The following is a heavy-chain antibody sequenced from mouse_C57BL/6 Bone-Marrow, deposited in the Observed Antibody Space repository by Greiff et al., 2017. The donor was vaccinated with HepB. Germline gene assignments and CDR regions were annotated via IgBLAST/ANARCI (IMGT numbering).Heavy chain of an antibody. CDR3: ARQYYYGSSYWYFDV. CDR1: EYEFPSHD. D-gene: IGHD1-1*01. V-gene: IGHV5-2*01. CDR2: INSDGGST. J-gene: IGHJ1*03. Sequence: EVKVVESGGGLVQPGESLKLSCESNEYEFPSHDMSWVRKTPEKRLELVAAINSDGGSTYYPDTMERRFIISRDNTKKTLYLQMSSLRSEDTALYYCARQYYYGSSYWYFDVWGTGTTVTVSS.